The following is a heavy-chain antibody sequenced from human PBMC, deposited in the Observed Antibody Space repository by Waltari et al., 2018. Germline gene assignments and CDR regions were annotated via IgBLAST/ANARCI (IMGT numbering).Heavy chain of an antibody. D-gene: IGHD4-17*01. V-gene: IGHV3-23*03. CDR1: GFTFSSYA. J-gene: IGHJ4*02. CDR2: IYSGGST. Sequence: EVQLLESGGGLVQPGGYLRLSCAASGFTFSSYAMSWVRQATGKGLAWVSVIYSGGSTYYADSVKGRFTISRDNSKNTLYLQMNSLRAEDTAVYYCAKLDGDYEDYWGQGTLVIVSS. CDR3: AKLDGDYEDY.